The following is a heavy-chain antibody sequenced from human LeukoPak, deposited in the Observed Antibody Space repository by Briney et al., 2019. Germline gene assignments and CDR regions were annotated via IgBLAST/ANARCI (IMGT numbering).Heavy chain of an antibody. J-gene: IGHJ4*02. CDR3: ARDPGRTNGVCYTDLGSSGFDY. Sequence: GASVKVSCKASGGTFSSYAISWVRQAPGQGLEWMGGIIPIFGTANYAQKFQGRVTITADESTSTAYMELSSLRSEDTAVYYCARDPGRTNGVCYTDLGSSGFDYWGQGTLVTVSS. CDR2: IIPIFGTA. CDR1: GGTFSSYA. V-gene: IGHV1-69*13. D-gene: IGHD2-8*01.